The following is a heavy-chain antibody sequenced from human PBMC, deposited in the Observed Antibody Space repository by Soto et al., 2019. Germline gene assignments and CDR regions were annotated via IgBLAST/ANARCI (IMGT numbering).Heavy chain of an antibody. V-gene: IGHV4-34*01. CDR2: INHSGST. CDR3: ARKNWYFDL. CDR1: GGSFSGYY. J-gene: IGHJ2*01. Sequence: SETLSLTCAVYGGSFSGYYWSWIRQPPGKGLEWIGEINHSGSTNYNPSLKSRVTISVDTSKNQFSLKLGSVTAADTAVYYCARKNWYFDLWGRGTLVTVSS.